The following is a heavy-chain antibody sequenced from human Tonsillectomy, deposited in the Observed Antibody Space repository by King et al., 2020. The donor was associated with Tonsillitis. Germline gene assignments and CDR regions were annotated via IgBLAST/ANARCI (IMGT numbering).Heavy chain of an antibody. CDR1: GYTFTGYY. D-gene: IGHD4-17*01. Sequence: VQLVESGAEVKKPGASVKVSCKASGYTFTGYYMHWVRQAPGQGLEWMGWSNPNSGGTNYAQKFQGRGTMTWDTSITTAYMELSRVKSDDTAVYYWARGGWGYGDEIYYFDYWGQGTLVTVSS. J-gene: IGHJ4*02. V-gene: IGHV1-2*02. CDR3: ARGGWGYGDEIYYFDY. CDR2: SNPNSGGT.